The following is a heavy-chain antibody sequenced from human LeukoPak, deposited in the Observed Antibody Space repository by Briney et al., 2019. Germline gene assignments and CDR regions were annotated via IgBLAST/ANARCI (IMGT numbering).Heavy chain of an antibody. CDR2: INHSGNT. J-gene: IGHJ5*02. D-gene: IGHD3-10*01. CDR1: GGSFSGYY. Sequence: PSETLSLTCAVYGGSFSGYYWSWIRQPPGKGVEWIGEINHSGNTNYNPSLKSRVTISVDTSKNQFSLKLSSVTAADTAVYYCARRAGGSGRSWFDPWGQGTLVTVSS. V-gene: IGHV4-34*01. CDR3: ARRAGGSGRSWFDP.